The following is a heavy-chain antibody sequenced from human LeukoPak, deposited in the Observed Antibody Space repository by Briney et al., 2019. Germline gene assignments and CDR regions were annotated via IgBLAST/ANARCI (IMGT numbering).Heavy chain of an antibody. D-gene: IGHD4-23*01. CDR3: AKVAGNIYYFDY. J-gene: IGHJ4*02. V-gene: IGHV3-30*02. CDR2: ISYNGGKI. Sequence: GGSLRLSCAASGLNFNIYGMQWVRQAPDKGLEWVTYISYNGGKIHCSDSVKGRFTISRDNSKNTLYLQMNSLRPEDTAVYYCAKVAGNIYYFDYWGQGALVTVSS. CDR1: GLNFNIYG.